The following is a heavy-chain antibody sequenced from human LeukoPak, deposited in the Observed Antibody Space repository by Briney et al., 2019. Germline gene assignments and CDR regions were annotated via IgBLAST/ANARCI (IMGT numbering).Heavy chain of an antibody. V-gene: IGHV1-8*01. CDR2: MNPNSGNT. J-gene: IGHJ4*02. D-gene: IGHD2-15*01. Sequence: ASVKVSCKASGYTFTSYDINWVRQATGQGLEWMGWMNPNSGNTGYAQKFQGRVTMTTDTSTSTAYMELRSLRSDDTAVYYCARDRHCSGGSCYDGEYYFDYWGQGTLVTVSS. CDR1: GYTFTSYD. CDR3: ARDRHCSGGSCYDGEYYFDY.